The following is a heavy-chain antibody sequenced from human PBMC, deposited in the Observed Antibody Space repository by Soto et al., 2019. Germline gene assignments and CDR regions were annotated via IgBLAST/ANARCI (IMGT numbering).Heavy chain of an antibody. CDR3: ARTLGYYSSTSCYEEDYYYYMDV. J-gene: IGHJ6*03. Sequence: GSGPTLVNPTQTLTLTCTFSGFSLSTSGMCVSWIRQPPGKALEWLARIDWDDDKYYSTSLKTRLTISKDTSKNQVVLTMTNMDPVDTATYYCARTLGYYSSTSCYEEDYYYYMDVWGKGTTVTVSS. V-gene: IGHV2-70*11. CDR1: GFSLSTSGMC. CDR2: IDWDDDK. D-gene: IGHD2-2*01.